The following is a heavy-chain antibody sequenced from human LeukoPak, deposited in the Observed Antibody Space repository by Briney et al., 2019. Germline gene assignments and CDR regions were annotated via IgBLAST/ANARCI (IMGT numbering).Heavy chain of an antibody. CDR2: ISAYNGNT. D-gene: IGHD1-26*01. CDR3: ARGLYSGSY. J-gene: IGHJ4*02. V-gene: IGHV1-18*01. CDR1: GYTFTSYG. Sequence: ASVKVSCKASGYTFTSYGISWVRQAPGQGLEWMGWISAYNGNTNYAQKLQGRVTMTRDMSTSTVYMELSSLRSEDTAVYYCARGLYSGSYWGQGTLVTVSS.